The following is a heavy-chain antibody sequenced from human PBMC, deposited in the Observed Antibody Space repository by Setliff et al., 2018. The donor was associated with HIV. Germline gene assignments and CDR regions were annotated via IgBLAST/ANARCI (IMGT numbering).Heavy chain of an antibody. CDR1: GFIVSSNY. V-gene: IGHV3-53*01. D-gene: IGHD3-10*01. Sequence: GSLRLSCAASGFIVSSNYMNWVRQAPGKGLEWVSVIYSGGSIYYTYSVKGRFTISRDNSKNTLYLQMNSLRAEDTAVYYCARGSRYLDYWGQGTLVTVSS. CDR2: IYSGGSI. CDR3: ARGSRYLDY. J-gene: IGHJ4*02.